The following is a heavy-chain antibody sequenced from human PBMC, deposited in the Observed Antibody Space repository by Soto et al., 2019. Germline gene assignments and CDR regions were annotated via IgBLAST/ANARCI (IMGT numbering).Heavy chain of an antibody. CDR1: GGSISSSNW. V-gene: IGHV4-4*02. CDR2: IYHSASP. CDR3: ASPTGDFAIWFDP. Sequence: QVQLQESGPGLVKPSGTLSLTCAASGGSISSSNWWSWVRLPPGKGLAWIGEIYHSASPNYNPALKSRVTISIDKSKNQFTLKLSSVTAADTAVYYCASPTGDFAIWFDPWGQGTLVTVSS. D-gene: IGHD4-17*01. J-gene: IGHJ5*02.